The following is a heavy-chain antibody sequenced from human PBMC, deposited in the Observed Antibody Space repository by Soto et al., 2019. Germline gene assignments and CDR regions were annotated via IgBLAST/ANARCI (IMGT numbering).Heavy chain of an antibody. CDR3: ARDGLPLMGYEWYYYYGMDV. Sequence: QVQLVQSGAEVKKPGASVKVSCKASGYTFTGYYMHWVRQAPGQGLEWMGWINPNSGGTNYAQKFQGRVTMTRDTSISTAYMELSRLRSDDTAVYYCARDGLPLMGYEWYYYYGMDVWGQGTTVTVSS. J-gene: IGHJ6*02. CDR1: GYTFTGYY. V-gene: IGHV1-2*02. CDR2: INPNSGGT. D-gene: IGHD2-8*01.